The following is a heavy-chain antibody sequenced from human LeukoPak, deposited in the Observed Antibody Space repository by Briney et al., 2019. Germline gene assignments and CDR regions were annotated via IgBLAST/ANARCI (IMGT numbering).Heavy chain of an antibody. CDR2: MDDTGSA. D-gene: IGHD1-1*01. V-gene: IGHV4-59*01. CDR3: ARRFARSGTYYYYMDV. CDR1: GGSISSYY. J-gene: IGHJ6*03. Sequence: SETLSLTCTVPGGSISSYYWSWILQPPGKGLEWIGYMDDTGSANYNPSLNSRVTVSVETSKNQFSLRLTSVTAADTVVYYCARRFARSGTYYYYMDVWGKGTTVTVSS.